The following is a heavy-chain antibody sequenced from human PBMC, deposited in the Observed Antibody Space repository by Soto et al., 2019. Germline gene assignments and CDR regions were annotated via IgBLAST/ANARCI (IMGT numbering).Heavy chain of an antibody. J-gene: IGHJ4*02. Sequence: VQLVESGGGVVQPGRSLRLSCAASGFTFSSYGMHWVRQAPGKGLEWVAVISDDGSNKYYADSVKGRFTISRDNSKTTLWLQMNSLRPEDTAVFYCAAKYSGSYYAVDYWGQGTLVTVSS. CDR1: GFTFSSYG. D-gene: IGHD1-26*01. V-gene: IGHV3-30*03. CDR2: ISDDGSNK. CDR3: AAKYSGSYYAVDY.